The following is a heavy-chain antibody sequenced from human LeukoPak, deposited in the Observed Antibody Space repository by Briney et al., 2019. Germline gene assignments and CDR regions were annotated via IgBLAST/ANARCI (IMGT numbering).Heavy chain of an antibody. D-gene: IGHD3-9*01. J-gene: IGHJ6*02. Sequence: PGGSLRLSCAASGFTFSDYYMSWIRQAPGKGLEWVSYISSSGSTIYYADSVKGRFTISRDNAKNSLYLQMNSLRAEDTAVYYCARGVRYFDWQRDYYYYYGMDVWGQGTTVTVSS. CDR3: ARGVRYFDWQRDYYYYYGMDV. V-gene: IGHV3-11*04. CDR1: GFTFSDYY. CDR2: ISSSGSTI.